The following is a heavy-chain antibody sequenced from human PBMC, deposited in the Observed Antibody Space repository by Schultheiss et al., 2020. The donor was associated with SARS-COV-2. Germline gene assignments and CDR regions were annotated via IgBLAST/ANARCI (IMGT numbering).Heavy chain of an antibody. CDR2: ISSTGSDK. J-gene: IGHJ6*02. Sequence: GGSLRLSCKASGYTFSTYSMNWVRQAPGKGLEWVASISSTGSDKYYADSLNGRFTIARDSAKSSVYLQMDSLGAEDTAVYYCARTARGHGMDVWGQGTTVTV. CDR1: GYTFSTYS. CDR3: ARTARGHGMDV. V-gene: IGHV3-21*06. D-gene: IGHD5-18*01.